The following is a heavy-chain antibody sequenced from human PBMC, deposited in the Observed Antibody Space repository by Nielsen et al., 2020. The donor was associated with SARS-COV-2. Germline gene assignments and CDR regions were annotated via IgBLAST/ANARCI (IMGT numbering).Heavy chain of an antibody. CDR2: IDYTGSP. V-gene: IGHV4-61*01. D-gene: IGHD1-26*01. CDR1: GASVSTNTFH. J-gene: IGHJ4*01. CDR3: ATSLTDPSSFDY. Sequence: SETLSLTCTVSGASVSTNTFHWSWIRQPPERGLEWIGYIDYTGSPTYNPSLKSRVSISVDTSTDQFSLRLNSVTAADTAVYYCATSLTDPSSFDYWGQGTLVTVSS.